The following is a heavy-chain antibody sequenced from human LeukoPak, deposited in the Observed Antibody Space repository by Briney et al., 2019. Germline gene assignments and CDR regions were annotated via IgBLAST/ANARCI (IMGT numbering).Heavy chain of an antibody. CDR1: GYTFTSYY. CDR3: ARDSTYYDFWSGYGSQVYFDY. V-gene: IGHV1-46*01. D-gene: IGHD3-3*01. Sequence: ASVKVSCKASGYTFTSYYMHWVRQAPGQGLEWMGIINPSGGSTSYAQKFQGRVTMTTDTSTSTAYMELRSLRSDDTAVYYCARDSTYYDFWSGYGSQVYFDYWGQGTLVTVSS. J-gene: IGHJ4*02. CDR2: INPSGGST.